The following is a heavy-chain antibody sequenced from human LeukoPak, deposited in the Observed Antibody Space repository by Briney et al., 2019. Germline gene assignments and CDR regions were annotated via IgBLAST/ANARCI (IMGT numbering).Heavy chain of an antibody. V-gene: IGHV3-23*01. CDR1: GFTFSSYA. Sequence: GGCLRLSCAASGFTFSSYAMSWVRQAPGKGLEWVSSLSGSGGSPNYANSVKGRFTISRDNSKNTLYLQMNSLRAEDTAVYYCANALGGGNTWYYFDCWGQGTLVTVSS. CDR2: LSGSGGSP. D-gene: IGHD6-13*01. J-gene: IGHJ4*02. CDR3: ANALGGGNTWYYFDC.